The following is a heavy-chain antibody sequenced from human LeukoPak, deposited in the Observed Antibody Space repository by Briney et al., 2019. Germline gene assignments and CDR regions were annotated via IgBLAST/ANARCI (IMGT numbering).Heavy chain of an antibody. CDR2: IWYDGSNK. V-gene: IGHV3-33*01. D-gene: IGHD3-16*01. CDR3: ARSNNGGWGYCDY. CDR1: GFSFSNYG. Sequence: PGRSLRLSCAASGFSFSNYGMHWVRQAPGKGLEWVAVIWYDGSNKCYADSVKGRFTISRDNSKNTLYVQMSSLRAEDTAVYYCARSNNGGWGYCDYWGQGSLVTVSS. J-gene: IGHJ4*02.